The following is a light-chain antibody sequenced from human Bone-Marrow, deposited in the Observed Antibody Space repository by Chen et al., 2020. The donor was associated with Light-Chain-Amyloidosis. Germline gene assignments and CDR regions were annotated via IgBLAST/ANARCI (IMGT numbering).Light chain of an antibody. CDR3: QQYYTTPVT. V-gene: IGKV4-1*01. J-gene: IGKJ1*01. Sequence: DIVMTQSQDSLAVSLGVRAIINCKSSQRVLDKSKNKNYLAWFQQKPGQPPKLPIYWASTRESGVPDRFSGSGSETYFTLTVSRLQAADVATYFCQQYYTTPVTFGQETKVEIK. CDR2: WAS. CDR1: QRVLDKSKNKNY.